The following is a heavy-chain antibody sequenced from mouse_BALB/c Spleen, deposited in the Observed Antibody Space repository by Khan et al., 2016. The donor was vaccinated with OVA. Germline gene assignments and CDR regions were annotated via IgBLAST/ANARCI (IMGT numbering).Heavy chain of an antibody. CDR3: ARTARIKY. D-gene: IGHD1-2*01. V-gene: IGHV3-2*02. Sequence: VQLQQSGPGLVKPSQSLSLTCTVTGYSITSGYGWNWIRQFPGNKLEWMGYISYSGSTNYNPSLKSRISITRDTSKNQFFLQLNSVTTEDTATYYCARTARIKYWGQGTTLTVSA. J-gene: IGHJ2*01. CDR1: GYSITSGYG. CDR2: ISYSGST.